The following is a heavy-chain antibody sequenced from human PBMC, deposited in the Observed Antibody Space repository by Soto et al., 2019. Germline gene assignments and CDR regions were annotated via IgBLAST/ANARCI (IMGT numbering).Heavy chain of an antibody. CDR1: GGSISSSSYY. J-gene: IGHJ4*02. Sequence: PSETLSLTCSVSGGSISSSSYYWGWIRQPPGKGLEWIGSIYYSGSTYYNPSLKSRVTISVDTSKNQFSLKLSSVTAADTAVYYCARLGEKTISRSSGFAYWGQGTLVPVSS. CDR2: IYYSGST. CDR3: ARLGEKTISRSSGFAY. V-gene: IGHV4-39*01. D-gene: IGHD6-6*01.